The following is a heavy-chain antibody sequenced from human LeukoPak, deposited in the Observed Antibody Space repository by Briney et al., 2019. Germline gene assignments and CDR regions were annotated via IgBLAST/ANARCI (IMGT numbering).Heavy chain of an antibody. D-gene: IGHD3-10*01. CDR2: IYYTGTT. V-gene: IGHV4-59*01. Sequence: SETLSLTCTVSGGSIINYYWSWIRQPPGKGLEWIGYIYYTGTTNYNPSLRSRVTISLDTPNNQFSLKLRSVTSADTAVYYCATGRVYYGSEYWGQGTLVTVSS. J-gene: IGHJ4*02. CDR1: GGSIINYY. CDR3: ATGRVYYGSEY.